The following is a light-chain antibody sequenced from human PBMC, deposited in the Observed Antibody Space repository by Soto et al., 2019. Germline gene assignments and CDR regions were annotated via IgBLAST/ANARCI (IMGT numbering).Light chain of an antibody. J-gene: IGLJ2*01. CDR1: SSNIGTHY. Sequence: QSVVTQPPSLSGTPGQRITISCSGSSSNIGTHYVYWYQQVSGSAPKVVIHANHQRPSGVPDRFSGSKSGTSATLAISGLQSEDEAEYYCAVWDDGLNGPGMLFGGGTKLTVL. CDR2: ANH. CDR3: AVWDDGLNGPGML. V-gene: IGLV1-47*02.